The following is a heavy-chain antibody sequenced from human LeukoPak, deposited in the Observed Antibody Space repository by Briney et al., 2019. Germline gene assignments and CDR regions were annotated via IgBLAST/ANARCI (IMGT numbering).Heavy chain of an antibody. D-gene: IGHD2-15*01. CDR2: IYTSGST. V-gene: IGHV4-4*09. CDR3: ARHFTQFGVAATGWFDP. Sequence: SETLSLTCTVSGGPISSYYWSWIRQPPGKGLEGIGYIYTSGSTNYNPSLQSRVTISVATSKNQFSLKLSSVTAADTAVYYCARHFTQFGVAATGWFDPWGQGTLVTVSS. J-gene: IGHJ5*02. CDR1: GGPISSYY.